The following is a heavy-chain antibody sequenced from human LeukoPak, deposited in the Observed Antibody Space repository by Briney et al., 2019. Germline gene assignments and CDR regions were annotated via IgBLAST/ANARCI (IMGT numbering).Heavy chain of an antibody. CDR3: AKFKRDIVVVPAAILAFDI. J-gene: IGHJ3*02. CDR2: IYSDNT. CDR1: GFTVSSNS. V-gene: IGHV3-53*01. D-gene: IGHD2-2*01. Sequence: GGSLRLSCTVSGFTVSSNSMSWVRQAPGKGLEWVSFIYSDNTHYSDSVKGRFTISRDNSKNTLYLQMNSLRAEDTAVYYCAKFKRDIVVVPAAILAFDIWGQGTMVTVSS.